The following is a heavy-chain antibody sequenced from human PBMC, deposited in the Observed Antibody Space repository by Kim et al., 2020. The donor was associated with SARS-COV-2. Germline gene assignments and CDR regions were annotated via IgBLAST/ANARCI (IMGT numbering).Heavy chain of an antibody. D-gene: IGHD7-27*01. J-gene: IGHJ3*01. Sequence: PSLRGRVTMSVDMSKNQFSLKLTSMTAADTAVYYCAGVKAGNWGSENAFDVWGQGTVVTVSS. CDR3: AGVKAGNWGSENAFDV. V-gene: IGHV4-34*01.